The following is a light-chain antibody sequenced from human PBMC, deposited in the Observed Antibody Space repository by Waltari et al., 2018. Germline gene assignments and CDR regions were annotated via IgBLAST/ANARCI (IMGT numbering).Light chain of an antibody. J-gene: IGLJ2*01. CDR2: EDN. V-gene: IGLV6-57*03. Sequence: FMLTQPHSVSESPGKTVTLSCTRSSGNIAPNYLQWYQQRPGSAPTKVIYEDNQRPSGVPDRFSGSIDSSSNSASLIISGLKAEDEADYYCQSFDSSHVVFGGGTKLTVL. CDR1: SGNIAPNY. CDR3: QSFDSSHVV.